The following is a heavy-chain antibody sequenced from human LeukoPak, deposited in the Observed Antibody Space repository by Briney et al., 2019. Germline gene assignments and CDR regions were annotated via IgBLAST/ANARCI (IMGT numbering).Heavy chain of an antibody. D-gene: IGHD3-10*01. V-gene: IGHV3-23*01. CDR3: ASLLTPYHGSGGGGMDV. CDR1: GFTFRSYA. Sequence: GGSLRLSCAASGFTFRSYAMNWVRQAPGKGLEWVSAISGSGVSTYYADSVKGRFTISRDNAKDTLYLQMTSLRVEDTAVYSCASLLTPYHGSGGGGMDVWGQGTTVTVSS. CDR2: ISGSGVST. J-gene: IGHJ6*02.